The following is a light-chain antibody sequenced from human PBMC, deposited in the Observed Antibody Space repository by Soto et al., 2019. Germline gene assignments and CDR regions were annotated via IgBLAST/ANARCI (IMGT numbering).Light chain of an antibody. CDR1: ISDVTGYNY. CDR2: EVS. J-gene: IGLJ1*01. Sequence: QCGLTHPASVCWSPGHSITISCTGTISDVTGYNYVSWYQQHPGKAPKLMIYEVSNRPSGVSNRFSGSKSGNTASLTISGLQTEEEADYYCSSYTINNLHVFGTGTKVTVL. V-gene: IGLV2-14*01. CDR3: SSYTINNLHV.